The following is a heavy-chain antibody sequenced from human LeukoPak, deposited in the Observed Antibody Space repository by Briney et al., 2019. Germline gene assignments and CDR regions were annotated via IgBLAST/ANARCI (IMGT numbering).Heavy chain of an antibody. J-gene: IGHJ4*02. D-gene: IGHD6-19*01. CDR3: AKDLIAVAGSFSPDDY. CDR1: GFTFSSYA. Sequence: GGSLRLSCAASGFTFSSYAMSWVRQAPGKGLEWVSAISGSGGSTYYADSVKGRFTISRDNSKNTLYLQMNSLRAEDTAVYYCAKDLIAVAGSFSPDDYWGQRTLVTVSS. V-gene: IGHV3-23*01. CDR2: ISGSGGST.